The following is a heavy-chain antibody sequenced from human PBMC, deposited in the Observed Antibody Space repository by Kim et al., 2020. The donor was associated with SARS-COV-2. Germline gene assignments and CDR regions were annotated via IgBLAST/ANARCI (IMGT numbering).Heavy chain of an antibody. D-gene: IGHD5-18*01. Sequence: ADSVKGRFTIARDDSKTTLYLQLNSLRAEDTAVYYCARDKGYSYGYVDYWDQGTLVTVSS. J-gene: IGHJ4*02. V-gene: IGHV3-33*01. CDR3: ARDKGYSYGYVDY.